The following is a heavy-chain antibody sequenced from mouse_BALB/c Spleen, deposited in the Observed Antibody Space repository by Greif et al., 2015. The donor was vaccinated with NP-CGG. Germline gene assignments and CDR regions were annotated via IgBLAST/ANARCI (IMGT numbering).Heavy chain of an antibody. J-gene: IGHJ3*01. CDR3: ARDRNWSFAY. D-gene: IGHD4-1*01. CDR1: GFSLTSYG. V-gene: IGHV2-9*02. Sequence: VQRVESGPGLGAPSQSLSITCTVSGFSLTSYGVHWVHQPPGKGLEWLGVIWAGGSTNYNSALMSRLSISKDNPKSQVFLKMNSLQTDDTAMYYCARDRNWSFAYWGQGTLVTVSA. CDR2: IWAGGST.